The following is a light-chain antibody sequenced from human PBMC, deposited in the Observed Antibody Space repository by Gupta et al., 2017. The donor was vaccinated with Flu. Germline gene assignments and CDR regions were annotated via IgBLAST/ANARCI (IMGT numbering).Light chain of an antibody. CDR3: QRDGSSRST. CDR2: GAS. CDR1: QSVSSSY. Sequence: EIVLTQSPGTLFLSPRDRATLSCRASQSVSSSYLAWYQQKPGQAPRLLIYGASSRATGIPDRPRGTGYRIEFTLTISIQDPEDFAVHYCQRDGSSRSTFGHGTNVEIQ. V-gene: IGKV3-20*01. J-gene: IGKJ1*01.